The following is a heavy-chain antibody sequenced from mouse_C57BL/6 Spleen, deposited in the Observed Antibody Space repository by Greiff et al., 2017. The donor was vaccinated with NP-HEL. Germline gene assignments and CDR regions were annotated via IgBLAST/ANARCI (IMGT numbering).Heavy chain of an antibody. CDR3: ARSPIYYDYEAWFAY. Sequence: QVHVKQSGAELAKPGASVKLSCKASGYTFTSYWMHWVKQRPGQGLEWIGYINPSSGYTKYNQKFKDKATLTADKSSSTAYMQLSSLTYEDSAVYYCARSPIYYDYEAWFAYWGQGTLVTVSA. V-gene: IGHV1-7*01. CDR2: INPSSGYT. CDR1: GYTFTSYW. J-gene: IGHJ3*01. D-gene: IGHD2-4*01.